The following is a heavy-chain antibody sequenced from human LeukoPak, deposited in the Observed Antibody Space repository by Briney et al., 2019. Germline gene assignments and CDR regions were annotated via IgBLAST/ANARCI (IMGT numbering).Heavy chain of an antibody. D-gene: IGHD3-16*01. CDR1: GFTFSSYE. CDR3: ATYTHWVAGDV. J-gene: IGHJ6*02. CDR2: MNGDGSVK. Sequence: GGSLRLSCAASGFTFSSYEMNWVRQAPGKGLEWVANMNGDGSVKDYVDSVKGRFTISRDNARQSLYLQMSDLRAEDTAVYYCATYTHWVAGDVWGQGTTVTVSS. V-gene: IGHV3-7*01.